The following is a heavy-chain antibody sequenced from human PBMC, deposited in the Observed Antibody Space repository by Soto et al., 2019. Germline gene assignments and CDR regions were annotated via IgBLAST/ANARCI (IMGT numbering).Heavy chain of an antibody. V-gene: IGHV1-3*01. CDR3: ARESVRPHAFDI. CDR1: GYTFTSYA. Sequence: GASVKVSCKASGYTFTSYAMHWVRQAPGQRLEWMGWINAGSGNTKYPQKFQGRVTITRDTSASTAYMELSSLRSEDTAVYYCARESVRPHAFDIWGQGTMVT. D-gene: IGHD4-17*01. CDR2: INAGSGNT. J-gene: IGHJ3*02.